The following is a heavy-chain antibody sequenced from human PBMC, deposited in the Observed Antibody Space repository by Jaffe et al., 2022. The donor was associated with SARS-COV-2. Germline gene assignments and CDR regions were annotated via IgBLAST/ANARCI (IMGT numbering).Heavy chain of an antibody. J-gene: IGHJ4*02. D-gene: IGHD3-3*01. CDR3: ARDEAAYDFWSGYWRGVDY. CDR2: IKQDGSEK. Sequence: EVQLVESGGGLVQPGGSLRLSCAASGFTFSSYWMSWVRQAPGKGLEWVANIKQDGSEKYYVDSVKGRFTISRDNAKNSLYLQMNSLRAEDTAVYYCARDEAAYDFWSGYWRGVDYWGQGTLVTVSS. V-gene: IGHV3-7*03. CDR1: GFTFSSYW.